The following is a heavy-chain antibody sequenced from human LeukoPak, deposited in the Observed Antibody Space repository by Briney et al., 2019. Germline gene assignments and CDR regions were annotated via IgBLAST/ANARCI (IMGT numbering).Heavy chain of an antibody. J-gene: IGHJ5*02. Sequence: GGSLRLSWAASGFTFSSYAMSWVRQAPAKGLEWVSAISGSGGSTYYADSGKGRFTISRDNSKNTLYLQMNSLRAEDTAVYYCAKSFYGSGSYFPSWFDPWGQGTLVTVSS. CDR2: ISGSGGST. V-gene: IGHV3-23*01. D-gene: IGHD3-10*01. CDR3: AKSFYGSGSYFPSWFDP. CDR1: GFTFSSYA.